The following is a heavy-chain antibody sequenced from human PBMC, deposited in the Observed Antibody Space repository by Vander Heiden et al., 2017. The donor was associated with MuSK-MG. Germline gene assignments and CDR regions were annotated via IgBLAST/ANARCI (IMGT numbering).Heavy chain of an antibody. CDR2: INPSGGST. CDR1: GSTFTSYY. CDR3: ASGGELPKGYYYYGMDV. J-gene: IGHJ6*02. V-gene: IGHV1-46*03. Sequence: QVQLVQSGAEGKKPGASVKVSCTASGSTFTSYYMHWVRQAPGQGLEWMGIINPSGGSTSYAQKFQGRVTMTRDTSTSTVYMELSSLRSEDTAVYYCASGGELPKGYYYYGMDVWGQGTTVTVSS. D-gene: IGHD1-26*01.